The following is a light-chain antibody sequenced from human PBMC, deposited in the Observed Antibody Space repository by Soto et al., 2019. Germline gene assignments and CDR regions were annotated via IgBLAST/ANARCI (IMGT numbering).Light chain of an antibody. V-gene: IGKV3-15*01. CDR1: QSFSSN. CDR2: GAS. Sequence: EIVMTQSPATLSVSPGERATLSCRASQSFSSNLAWYQQKPGQAPRLLIYGASTRATGIPARFSGSGSGTEFTLTISSPQSEDFAVYYCQQYNDWPSTFGPGTKVDIK. J-gene: IGKJ3*01. CDR3: QQYNDWPST.